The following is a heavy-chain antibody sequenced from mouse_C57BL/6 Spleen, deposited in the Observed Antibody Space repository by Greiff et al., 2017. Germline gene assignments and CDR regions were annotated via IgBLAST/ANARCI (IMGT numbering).Heavy chain of an antibody. D-gene: IGHD1-1*01. CDR3: TTSGSSPGFAY. V-gene: IGHV14-4*01. J-gene: IGHJ3*01. CDR1: GFNIKDDY. Sequence: VQLQQSGAELVRPGASVKLSCTASGFNIKDDYMHWVKQRPEQGLEWIGWIDPETGDTEYASKFQGKATITADTSSNPAYLQLSSLTSEDTAVYYCTTSGSSPGFAYWGQGTLVTVSA. CDR2: IDPETGDT.